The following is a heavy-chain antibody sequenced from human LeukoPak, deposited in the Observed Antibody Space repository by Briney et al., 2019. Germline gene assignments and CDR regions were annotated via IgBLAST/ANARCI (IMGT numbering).Heavy chain of an antibody. Sequence: ASVKVSCKASGYTFTGYYMHWVRQAPGQGLEWMGWINPNTGGTNYAQKFQGRVTMTRDTSISTTYMELSRLRSDDTAVYYCASQPYYFDSSGYYDYWGPGILVTVSS. CDR2: INPNTGGT. J-gene: IGHJ4*02. CDR1: GYTFTGYY. V-gene: IGHV1-2*02. CDR3: ASQPYYFDSSGYYDY. D-gene: IGHD3-22*01.